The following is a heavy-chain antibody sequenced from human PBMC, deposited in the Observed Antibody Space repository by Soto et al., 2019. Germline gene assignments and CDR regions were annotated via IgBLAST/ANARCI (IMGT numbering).Heavy chain of an antibody. J-gene: IGHJ4*02. CDR1: GGSFSGYY. D-gene: IGHD4-17*01. CDR2: INHSGST. Sequence: QVQLQQWGAGLLKPSETLSLTCAVYGGSFSGYYWSWIRQPPGKGLEWIGEINHSGSTNYNPSLKSRVTISVDTSKNQFSLKLSSVTAADTAVYYCARWEYGDYDRFDYWGQGTLVTVSS. V-gene: IGHV4-34*01. CDR3: ARWEYGDYDRFDY.